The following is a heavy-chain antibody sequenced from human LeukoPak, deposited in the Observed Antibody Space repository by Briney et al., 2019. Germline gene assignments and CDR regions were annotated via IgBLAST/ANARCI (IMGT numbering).Heavy chain of an antibody. CDR2: IYSGGST. J-gene: IGHJ4*02. D-gene: IGHD3-16*01. CDR3: ARASYDYVWGSYGY. Sequence: GGSLRLSCAASGFTFSSYAMSWVRQAPGKGLEWVSVIYSGGSTYYADSVKGRFTISRDNSKNTLYLQMNSLRAEDTAVYYCARASYDYVWGSYGYWGQGTLVTVSS. CDR1: GFTFSSYA. V-gene: IGHV3-66*01.